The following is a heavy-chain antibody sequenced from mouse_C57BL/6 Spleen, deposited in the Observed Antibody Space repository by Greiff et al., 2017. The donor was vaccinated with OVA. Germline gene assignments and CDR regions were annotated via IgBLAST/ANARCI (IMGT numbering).Heavy chain of an antibody. CDR2: ISNGGGST. D-gene: IGHD2-4*01. J-gene: IGHJ1*03. CDR3: ARQIYYDYDGRDWYFDV. Sequence: EVQLMESGGGLVQPGGSLKLSCAASGFTFSDYYMYWVRQTPEKRLEWVAYISNGGGSTYYPDTVKGRFTISRDNAKNTLYLQMSRLKSEDTAMYYWARQIYYDYDGRDWYFDVWGTGTTVTVSS. V-gene: IGHV5-12*01. CDR1: GFTFSDYY.